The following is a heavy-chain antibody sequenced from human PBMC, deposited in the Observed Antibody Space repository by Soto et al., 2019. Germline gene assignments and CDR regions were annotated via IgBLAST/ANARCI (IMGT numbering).Heavy chain of an antibody. D-gene: IGHD2-15*01. V-gene: IGHV1-69*13. J-gene: IGHJ6*02. CDR1: GGTFSSYA. CDR2: IIPIFGTA. Sequence: SVKVSCKASGGTFSSYAISWVRQAPGQGLEWMGGIIPIFGTANYAQKFQGRVTITADESTSTAYMELSSLRSEDTAVYYCARDSPPIRYCSGGSCYSYYGMDVWGQGTTVTVSS. CDR3: ARDSPPIRYCSGGSCYSYYGMDV.